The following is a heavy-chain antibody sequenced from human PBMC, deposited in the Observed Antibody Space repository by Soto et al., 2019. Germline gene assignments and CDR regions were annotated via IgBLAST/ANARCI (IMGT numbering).Heavy chain of an antibody. CDR2: IYSGGST. CDR3: ARTRPGYYYMDV. Sequence: EVQLVESGGGLVQPGGSLRLSCAASGFTVSSNYMSWVRQAPGKGLEWVSVIYSGGSTYYADSVKGRFTISRDNSKNTLYLQTNSLRSEDTAVYYCARTRPGYYYMDVWGKGTTVTVSS. CDR1: GFTVSSNY. J-gene: IGHJ6*03. D-gene: IGHD3-10*01. V-gene: IGHV3-66*01.